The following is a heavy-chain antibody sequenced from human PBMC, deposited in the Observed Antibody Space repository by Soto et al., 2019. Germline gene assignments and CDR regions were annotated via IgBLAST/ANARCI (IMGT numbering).Heavy chain of an antibody. Sequence: SETLSLTCAVAGGSDSSERHYWSWNRQPPRKGMKWIGYIYYTGSTNYNPSLKGRVTMSVDTSRDQVSRRLRSVTRADTAVYYCARGQYDFRSGSYYYAMEVWGQGTKVTVSS. D-gene: IGHD3-3*01. CDR1: GGSDSSERHY. J-gene: IGHJ6*02. CDR2: IYYTGST. CDR3: ARGQYDFRSGSYYYAMEV. V-gene: IGHV4-61*01.